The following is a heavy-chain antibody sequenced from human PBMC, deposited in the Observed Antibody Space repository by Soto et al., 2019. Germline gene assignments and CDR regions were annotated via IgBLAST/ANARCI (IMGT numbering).Heavy chain of an antibody. V-gene: IGHV3-33*03. CDR2: IWYDGSNK. CDR3: ATGSGWYSPDY. Sequence: GGSLRLSCAASGFIFSSYGMRWVRQAPGKGLEWVAVIWYDGSNKFYADSVKGRFTISRDNAKNTLYLEMSSLRAEDTAVYYCATGSGWYSPDYWGQGTLVTVSS. D-gene: IGHD6-19*01. J-gene: IGHJ4*02. CDR1: GFIFSSYG.